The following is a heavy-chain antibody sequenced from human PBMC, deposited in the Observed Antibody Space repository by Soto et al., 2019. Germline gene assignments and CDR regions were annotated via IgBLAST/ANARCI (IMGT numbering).Heavy chain of an antibody. CDR3: ARLLGGIAVDMNWFDT. J-gene: IGHJ5*02. CDR1: GGSISSFY. CDR2: IYYDGRT. V-gene: IGHV4-59*01. Sequence: PSETLSLTCTVSGGSISSFYWSWIRQLPGKGLEWIGHIYYDGRTNYNPSLRSRVTMSVDTSKTQFSLKLSSVTAADTALYYCARLLGGIAVDMNWFDTRGQRAQVTVSS. D-gene: IGHD6-19*01.